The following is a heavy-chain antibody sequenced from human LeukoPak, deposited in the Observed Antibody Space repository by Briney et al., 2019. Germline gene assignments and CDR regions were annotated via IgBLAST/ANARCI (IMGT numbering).Heavy chain of an antibody. D-gene: IGHD2-2*01. V-gene: IGHV3-7*01. CDR1: GFTFSSYW. J-gene: IGHJ6*02. Sequence: GGSLRLSCAASGFTFSSYWMSWVRQAPGKGLEWVANIKQDGSENYYVDSVKGRFTISRDNAKNSLYLQMNSLRAEDTAVYYCARERYCSSTSYCYYYYYGMDVWGQGTTVTVSS. CDR2: IKQDGSEN. CDR3: ARERYCSSTSYCYYYYYGMDV.